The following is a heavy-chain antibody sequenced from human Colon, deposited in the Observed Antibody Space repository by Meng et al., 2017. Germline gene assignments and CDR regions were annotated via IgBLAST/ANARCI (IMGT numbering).Heavy chain of an antibody. CDR3: ARAPAFDI. CDR1: VYIFTGYY. J-gene: IGHJ3*02. V-gene: IGHV1-2*02. CDR2: INPNSGDT. Sequence: ASVKVSCQASVYIFTGYYMHWVRQAPGQGLDWMGWINPNSGDTNSAQKFQGRVTMTRDTSISTVYMELNRLRSDDTAVYYCARAPAFDIWGQGTMVTVSS.